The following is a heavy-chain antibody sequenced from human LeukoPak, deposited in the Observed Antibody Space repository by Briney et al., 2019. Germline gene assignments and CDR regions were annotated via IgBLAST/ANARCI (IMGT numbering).Heavy chain of an antibody. CDR2: ITPDGTGA. D-gene: IGHD1-26*01. J-gene: IGHJ1*01. Sequence: GGSLRLSCAASGFIFNNNWMHWVRQTPGKGLEWVSRITPDGTGATYADSVKGRFTIFRDNAQNTVYLQMNSLRVEDTAVYYCVRDLQVWELQYWGQGTLVTVPS. V-gene: IGHV3-74*01. CDR3: VRDLQVWELQY. CDR1: GFIFNNNW.